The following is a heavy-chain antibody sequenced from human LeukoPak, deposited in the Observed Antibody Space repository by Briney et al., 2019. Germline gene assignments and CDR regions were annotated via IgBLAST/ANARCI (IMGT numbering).Heavy chain of an antibody. CDR3: AKCMIPIPYYYYGMDV. J-gene: IGHJ6*02. D-gene: IGHD2-8*01. CDR1: GFTFSSYG. CDR2: ISYDGSNK. Sequence: GGSLRFSCAASGFTFSSYGMHGVRQAPGKGLEWVAVISYDGSNKYYADSVKGRFTISRDNSKNTLYLQMNSLRAEDTAVYYCAKCMIPIPYYYYGMDVWGQGTTVTVSS. V-gene: IGHV3-30*18.